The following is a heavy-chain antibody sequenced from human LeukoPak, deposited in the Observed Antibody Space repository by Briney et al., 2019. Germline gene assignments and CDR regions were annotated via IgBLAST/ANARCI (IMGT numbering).Heavy chain of an antibody. D-gene: IGHD2-15*01. CDR3: ARRYCSGGSCYEIDY. Sequence: SETLSLTCTVSGGSISSYYWSWIRQPPGKGLEWIGEIYHSGSTNYNPSLKSRVTISVDKSKNQFSLKLSSVTAADTAVYYCARRYCSGGSCYEIDYWGQGTLVTVSS. CDR2: IYHSGST. J-gene: IGHJ4*02. CDR1: GGSISSYY. V-gene: IGHV4-59*12.